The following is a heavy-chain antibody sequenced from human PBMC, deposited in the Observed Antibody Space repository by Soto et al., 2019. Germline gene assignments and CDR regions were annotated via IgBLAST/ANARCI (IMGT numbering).Heavy chain of an antibody. Sequence: PGESLKISCKGSGYSFTSYWISWVRQMPGKGLEWMGRIDPSDSYTNYSPSFQGHVTISADKSISTAYLQWSSLKASDTAMYYCARQVVVVTDAAYGEYLYYYYGLDVWGQGTTVTVSS. CDR2: IDPSDSYT. CDR3: ARQVVVVTDAAYGEYLYYYYGLDV. V-gene: IGHV5-10-1*01. J-gene: IGHJ6*02. D-gene: IGHD2-2*01. CDR1: GYSFTSYW.